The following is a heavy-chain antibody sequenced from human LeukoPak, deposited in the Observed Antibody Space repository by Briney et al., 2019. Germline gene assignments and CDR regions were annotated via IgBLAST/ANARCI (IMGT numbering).Heavy chain of an antibody. Sequence: ASVQVSCKASGYTFLSYYMHWLRQAPAEGLEWMGIINPSGGSKSYAQKFQGRVTMTRDTSTSTVYMDLSSLRSEDTAVYYCAISGIAVAGLRSDYWGQGTLVTVSP. V-gene: IGHV1-46*01. CDR2: INPSGGSK. D-gene: IGHD6-19*01. CDR3: AISGIAVAGLRSDY. CDR1: GYTFLSYY. J-gene: IGHJ4*02.